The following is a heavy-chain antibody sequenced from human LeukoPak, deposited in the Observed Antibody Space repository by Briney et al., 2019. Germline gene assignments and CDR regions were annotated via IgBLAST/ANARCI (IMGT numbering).Heavy chain of an antibody. D-gene: IGHD6-13*01. J-gene: IGHJ5*02. Sequence: GGSLRLSCAASGFSFRNYWMSWVRQAPGKGLEWVADIKQDGSEKNYVDSVKGRFTISRDNAKNSLSLQMNSLRAEDTAVYYCAILTGIAAAAWGQGTLVTVSS. CDR1: GFSFRNYW. CDR2: IKQDGSEK. CDR3: AILTGIAAAA. V-gene: IGHV3-7*01.